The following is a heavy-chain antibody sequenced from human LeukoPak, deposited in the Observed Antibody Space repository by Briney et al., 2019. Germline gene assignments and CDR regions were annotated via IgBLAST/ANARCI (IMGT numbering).Heavy chain of an antibody. J-gene: IGHJ4*02. V-gene: IGHV3-11*01. CDR1: GFTFSDHY. Sequence: PGGSLRLSCAASGFTFSDHYMSWIRQAPGKGLEWVSYISSSGSTIYYTDSVKGRFTISRDNAKNSLYLQMNSLRAEDTAVYYCARDKSVSEAGFDYWGQGTLVTVSS. CDR2: ISSSGSTI. D-gene: IGHD6-13*01. CDR3: ARDKSVSEAGFDY.